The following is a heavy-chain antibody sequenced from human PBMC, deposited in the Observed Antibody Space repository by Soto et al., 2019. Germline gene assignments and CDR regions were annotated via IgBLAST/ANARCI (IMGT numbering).Heavy chain of an antibody. J-gene: IGHJ6*02. CDR3: TRDFEQQLEIYYYGIDV. CDR2: IRSKAYGGTT. Sequence: GGSLRLSCTASGFTFGDYAMSWFRQAPGKGLEWVGFIRSKAYGGTTEYAASVKGRFTISRDDSKSIAYLQMNSLKTEDTAVYYCTRDFEQQLEIYYYGIDVWGQGTTVTVSS. CDR1: GFTFGDYA. V-gene: IGHV3-49*03. D-gene: IGHD6-13*01.